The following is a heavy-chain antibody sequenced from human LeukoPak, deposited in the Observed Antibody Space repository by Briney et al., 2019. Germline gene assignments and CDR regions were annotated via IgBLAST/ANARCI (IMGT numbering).Heavy chain of an antibody. Sequence: PGGSLRLSCAASGFTFSSYGMSWVRQAPGKGLEWVSAISGSGGSTYYADSVKGRFTISRDNSKNTLYLQMNSLRAEDTAVYYCAKDPRFYDSSGGFDPWGQGTLVTVSS. CDR1: GFTFSSYG. CDR3: AKDPRFYDSSGGFDP. CDR2: ISGSGGST. J-gene: IGHJ5*02. D-gene: IGHD3-22*01. V-gene: IGHV3-23*01.